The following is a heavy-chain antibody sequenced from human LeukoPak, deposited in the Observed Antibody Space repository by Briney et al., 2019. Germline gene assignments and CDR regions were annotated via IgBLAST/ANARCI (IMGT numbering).Heavy chain of an antibody. Sequence: GGSLRLSCAASGFTFSGYAMTWVRQAPGKGLEWVSTISGSGTSTYYADSVKGRFTISRDSSKNTLYLQMNSLRAEDTAVYYCAKPPPDSSSWLFDSWGQGTLVTVSS. CDR3: AKPPPDSSSWLFDS. CDR1: GFTFSGYA. CDR2: ISGSGTST. J-gene: IGHJ4*02. D-gene: IGHD6-13*01. V-gene: IGHV3-23*01.